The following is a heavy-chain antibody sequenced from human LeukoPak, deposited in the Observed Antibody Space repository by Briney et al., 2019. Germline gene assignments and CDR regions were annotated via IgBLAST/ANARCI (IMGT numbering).Heavy chain of an antibody. Sequence: PGGSLRLSCAASGFTFSSYEMNWVRQAPGKGLEWVSYISSSGSTIYYADSVKGRFTISRDNAKNSLYLQMNSLRAEDTAVYYCARVGVRTLDYWGQGTLVTVSS. J-gene: IGHJ4*02. D-gene: IGHD2-8*01. CDR3: ARVGVRTLDY. CDR1: GFTFSSYE. V-gene: IGHV3-48*03. CDR2: ISSSGSTI.